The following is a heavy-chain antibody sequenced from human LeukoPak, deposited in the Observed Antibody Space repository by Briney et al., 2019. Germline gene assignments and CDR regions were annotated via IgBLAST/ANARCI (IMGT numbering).Heavy chain of an antibody. V-gene: IGHV3-23*01. CDR1: GFTFSSYA. CDR2: ISGSGGST. Sequence: GGSLRLSCAASGFTFSSYAMSWVRQAPGKGLEWVSAISGSGGSTYCADSVKGRFTISRDNSKNTLYLQMNSLRAEDTAVYYCAKGRSRITMIVVARAFDIWGQGTMVTVSS. J-gene: IGHJ3*02. CDR3: AKGRSRITMIVVARAFDI. D-gene: IGHD3-22*01.